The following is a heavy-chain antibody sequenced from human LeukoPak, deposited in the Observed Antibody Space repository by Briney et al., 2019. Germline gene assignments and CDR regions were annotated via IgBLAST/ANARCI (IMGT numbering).Heavy chain of an antibody. CDR1: GGSFSGYY. CDR2: INHSGST. Sequence: SETLCLTCAVYGGSFSGYYWSWIRQPPGKGLEWIGEINHSGSTNYNPSLKSRVTISVDTSKNQFSLKLSSVTAADTAVYYCARGLTYYDFWSGYLPTATGHDYWGQGTLVTVSS. J-gene: IGHJ4*02. D-gene: IGHD3-3*01. V-gene: IGHV4-34*01. CDR3: ARGLTYYDFWSGYLPTATGHDY.